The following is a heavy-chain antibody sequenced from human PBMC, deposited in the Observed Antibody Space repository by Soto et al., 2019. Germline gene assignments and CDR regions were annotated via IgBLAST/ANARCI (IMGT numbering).Heavy chain of an antibody. CDR2: IIPIFGTA. V-gene: IGHV1-69*06. Sequence: SVKVSCKASGYTFTNYYMHWVRQAPGQGLEWMGGIIPIFGTANYAQKFQGRVTITADKSTSTAYMELSSLRSEDTAVYYCARDAHYYGSGSFDYWGQGTLVTVSS. J-gene: IGHJ4*02. CDR1: GYTFTNYY. D-gene: IGHD3-10*01. CDR3: ARDAHYYGSGSFDY.